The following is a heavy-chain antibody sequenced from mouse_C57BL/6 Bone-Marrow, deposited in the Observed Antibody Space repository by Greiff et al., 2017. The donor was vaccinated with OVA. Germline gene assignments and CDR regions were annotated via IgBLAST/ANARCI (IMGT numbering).Heavy chain of an antibody. CDR2: ISNGGGST. J-gene: IGHJ4*01. CDR3: TRHPYYGYYAMDY. D-gene: IGHD2-10*01. V-gene: IGHV5-12*01. CDR1: GFTFSDYY. Sequence: EVQGVESGGGLVQPGGSLKLSCAASGFTFSDYYMYWVRQTPEKRLEWVAYISNGGGSTYYPDTVKGRFTISRDNAKNTLYLQMSRLKSEDAAMYCCTRHPYYGYYAMDYWGQGTSVTVSS.